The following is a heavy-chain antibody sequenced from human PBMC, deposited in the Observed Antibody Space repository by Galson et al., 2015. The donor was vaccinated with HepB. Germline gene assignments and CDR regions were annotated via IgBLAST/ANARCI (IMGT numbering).Heavy chain of an antibody. Sequence: SVKVSCKASGYTFTSYYMHWVRQAPGQGLEWMGIINPSGGSTSYAQKFQGRVTMTRDTSTSTVYMELSSLRSEDTAVYYCARDSPTVAAAGTPGHFDYWGQGTLVTVSS. CDR2: INPSGGST. J-gene: IGHJ4*02. V-gene: IGHV1-46*01. CDR3: ARDSPTVAAAGTPGHFDY. CDR1: GYTFTSYY. D-gene: IGHD6-13*01.